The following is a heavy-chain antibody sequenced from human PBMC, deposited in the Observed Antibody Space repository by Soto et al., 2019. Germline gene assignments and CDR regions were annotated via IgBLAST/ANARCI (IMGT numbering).Heavy chain of an antibody. D-gene: IGHD3-22*01. Sequence: QVQLVESGGGVVQPGRSLRLSCAASGFTFSSYGMHWVRQAPGKGLEWVAVIWYDGSNKYYADSVKGRFTISRDNSKNTLYLQMNSLRAEDTAVYYCARDQATYYYDSSGYLPDYWGQGTLVTVSS. CDR3: ARDQATYYYDSSGYLPDY. CDR1: GFTFSSYG. J-gene: IGHJ4*02. V-gene: IGHV3-33*01. CDR2: IWYDGSNK.